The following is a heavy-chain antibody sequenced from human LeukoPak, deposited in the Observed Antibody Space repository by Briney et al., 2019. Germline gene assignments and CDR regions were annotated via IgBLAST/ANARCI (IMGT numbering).Heavy chain of an antibody. V-gene: IGHV3-64*01. CDR3: ARVVGGGNSDY. J-gene: IGHJ4*02. D-gene: IGHD2-2*01. CDR1: GFIFSDYS. CDR2: INPNGDST. Sequence: GGSLRLSCAASGFIFSDYSMHWIRRAPGKGREYVSAINPNGDSTYYENSVKGRFTISRDNSKATLFLQMGSLRTVDMAMYYCARVVGGGNSDYWGQGTLVTVSS.